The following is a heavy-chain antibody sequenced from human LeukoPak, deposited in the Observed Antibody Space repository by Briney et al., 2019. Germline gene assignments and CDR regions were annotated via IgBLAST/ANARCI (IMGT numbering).Heavy chain of an antibody. CDR2: ISSSSSYI. V-gene: IGHV3-21*01. D-gene: IGHD2-2*02. J-gene: IGHJ6*02. CDR3: ARDLIVVVPAAITYYYCGMDV. Sequence: GGSLRLSCVASGFTFSSYSMNWVRQAPGKGLEWVSSISSSSSYIYYADSVKGRFTISRDNAKNSLYLQMNSLRAEDTAVYYCARDLIVVVPAAITYYYCGMDVWGQGTTVTVSS. CDR1: GFTFSSYS.